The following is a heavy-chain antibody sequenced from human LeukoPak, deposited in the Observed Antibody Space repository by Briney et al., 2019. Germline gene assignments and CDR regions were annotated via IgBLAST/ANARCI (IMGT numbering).Heavy chain of an antibody. V-gene: IGHV4-30-4*01. Sequence: SETLSLTCTVSGGSISSGDYYWSWIRQPPGKGLEWIGYIYYSGSTYYNPSLKSRVTISVDTSKNQFSLKLSSVTAADTAVFYCARSTDGTTSSGWYVDYWGQGTLVTVSS. CDR1: GGSISSGDYY. CDR2: IYYSGST. J-gene: IGHJ4*02. D-gene: IGHD6-19*01. CDR3: ARSTDGTTSSGWYVDY.